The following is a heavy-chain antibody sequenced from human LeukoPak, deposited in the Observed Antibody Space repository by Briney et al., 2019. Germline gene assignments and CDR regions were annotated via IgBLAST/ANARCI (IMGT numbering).Heavy chain of an antibody. J-gene: IGHJ4*02. Sequence: GGSLRLSCAASGFTFSNYNMNWARQAPGKGLEWLSYISSSSSTIYYADSVKGRFTISRDNAKNSLYLQMNSLRAEDTAVYYCARDCRGLSWYFDYWGEGALVTVSS. V-gene: IGHV3-48*01. CDR3: ARDCRGLSWYFDY. D-gene: IGHD3-10*01. CDR2: ISSSSSTI. CDR1: GFTFSNYN.